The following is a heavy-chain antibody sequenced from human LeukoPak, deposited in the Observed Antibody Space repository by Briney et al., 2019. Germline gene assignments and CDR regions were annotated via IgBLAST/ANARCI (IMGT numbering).Heavy chain of an antibody. J-gene: IGHJ3*02. CDR1: IYTLTELS. CDR2: FDPEDGEI. Sequence: GASVKVSCKVSIYTLTELSMHWVRQAPGKGLEWMGGFDPEDGEIIYAQKFQGRLTMTEDTSTDTAYMELSSLTSEDTAVYYCARLVVVAATDAFDIWGQGTMVTVSS. D-gene: IGHD2-15*01. CDR3: ARLVVVAATDAFDI. V-gene: IGHV1-24*01.